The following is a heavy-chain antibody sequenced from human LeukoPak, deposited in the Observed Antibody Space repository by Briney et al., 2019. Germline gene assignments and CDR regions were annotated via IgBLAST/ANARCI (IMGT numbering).Heavy chain of an antibody. D-gene: IGHD3-22*01. CDR1: GLTFSDYY. V-gene: IGHV3-11*01. CDR2: ISSSGYTI. Sequence: GGSLRLSCAASGLTFSDYYMSWIRQAPGKGLEWVSYISSSGYTIYYADSVKGRFTISRDNAKNSLYLQMNSLRAEDTAVYYCARILISGSYAFDIWGQGTMVTVSS. J-gene: IGHJ3*02. CDR3: ARILISGSYAFDI.